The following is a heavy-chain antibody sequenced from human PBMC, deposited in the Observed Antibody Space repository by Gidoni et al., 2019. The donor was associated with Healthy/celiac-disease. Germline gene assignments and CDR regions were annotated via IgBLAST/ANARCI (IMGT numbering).Heavy chain of an antibody. CDR2: LIPIFGTA. V-gene: IGHV1-69*01. J-gene: IGHJ4*02. Sequence: QVQLVQSGAEAKKPGSSVKVSCKASGGTFSSYAISWVRQAPGQGLEWMGGLIPIFGTAHYAQKFQGRVTITADESTSTAYMELSSLRSEDTAVYYCARGPIAARPPHYWGQGTLVTVSS. D-gene: IGHD6-6*01. CDR3: ARGPIAARPPHY. CDR1: GGTFSSYA.